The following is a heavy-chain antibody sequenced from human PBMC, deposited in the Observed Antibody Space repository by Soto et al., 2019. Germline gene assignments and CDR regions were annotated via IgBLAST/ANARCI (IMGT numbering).Heavy chain of an antibody. V-gene: IGHV3-66*01. D-gene: IGHD5-18*01. CDR1: GFTVSSNY. CDR3: ARDGYSPIGMDG. J-gene: IGHJ6*04. CDR2: IYSGGST. Sequence: EVQLVESGGGLVQPGGSLRLSCAASGFTVSSNYMSWVRQAPGKGLEWVSVIYSGGSTYYADSVKGRFTISRDNSKNTLYLQSSSLGAEDTAVYHCARDGYSPIGMDGWGRGPTVTVSS.